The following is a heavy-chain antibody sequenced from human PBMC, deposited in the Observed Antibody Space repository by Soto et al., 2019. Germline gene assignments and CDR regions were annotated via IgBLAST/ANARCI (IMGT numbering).Heavy chain of an antibody. CDR3: ARDLGYCSGNSCYDAFDM. D-gene: IGHD2-15*01. Sequence: GGSLRLSCAASEFTFSSYWMSWVRRAPGKGLEWVANIMPDGRDNHYVDSAKGRFTISRDNAKNSLYLQMNSLRAEDTAVYYCARDLGYCSGNSCYDAFDMWGHGTMVTVSS. CDR2: IMPDGRDN. J-gene: IGHJ3*02. CDR1: EFTFSSYW. V-gene: IGHV3-7*01.